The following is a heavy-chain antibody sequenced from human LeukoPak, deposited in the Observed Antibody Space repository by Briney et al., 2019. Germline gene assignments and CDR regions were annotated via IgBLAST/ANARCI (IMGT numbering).Heavy chain of an antibody. Sequence: PGGSLRLSCAASGFTFSSYAMSWVRQAPGKGLEWVSAISGSGGSTYYADSVKGRFTISRDNAKNSLYLQMNSLRAEDTAVYYCARGGYDYVWGSYRPSEFDYWGQGTLVTVSS. D-gene: IGHD3-16*02. CDR1: GFTFSSYA. CDR3: ARGGYDYVWGSYRPSEFDY. CDR2: ISGSGGST. V-gene: IGHV3-23*01. J-gene: IGHJ4*02.